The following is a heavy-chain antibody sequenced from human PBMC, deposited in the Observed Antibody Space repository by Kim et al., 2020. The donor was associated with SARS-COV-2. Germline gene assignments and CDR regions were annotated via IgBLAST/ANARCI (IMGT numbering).Heavy chain of an antibody. CDR1: GGSIGSNNYY. J-gene: IGHJ3*02. CDR3: ARPVRGARHDAFDI. D-gene: IGHD3-10*02. V-gene: IGHV4-39*02. CDR2: VHDSGVT. Sequence: SETLSLTCTVSGGSIGSNNYYCGWIRQPPGKTLEWIGSVHDSGVTDYSPSLKSRVTISLDTPSNHFSLKLTSVTAADTAVYYCARPVRGARHDAFDIWGQGTVVTVSS.